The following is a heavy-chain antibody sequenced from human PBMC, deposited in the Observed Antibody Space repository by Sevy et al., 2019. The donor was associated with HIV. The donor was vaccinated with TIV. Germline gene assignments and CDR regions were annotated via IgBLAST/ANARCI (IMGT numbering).Heavy chain of an antibody. CDR3: ARDTYDFWSGYYREGYYYYYYGMDV. V-gene: IGHV1-18*01. D-gene: IGHD3-3*01. Sequence: ASVKVSCKASGYTFTSYGISWVRQAPGQGLEWMGWISAYNGNTNYAQKLQGRVTMTTDTSTSTDYMELRSLRSDDTAVYYCARDTYDFWSGYYREGYYYYYYGMDVWGQGTTVTVSS. J-gene: IGHJ6*02. CDR1: GYTFTSYG. CDR2: ISAYNGNT.